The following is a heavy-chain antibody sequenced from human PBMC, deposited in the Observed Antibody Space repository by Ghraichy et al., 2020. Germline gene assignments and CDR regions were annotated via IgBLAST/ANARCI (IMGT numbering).Heavy chain of an antibody. CDR3: AKDSSGWYASLNYFYYGMDV. CDR2: ISHDGSKK. D-gene: IGHD6-19*01. Sequence: GGSLRLSCAASGFTFSNFGIHWVRQAPGKGLEWVALISHDGSKKYYADSVKGRFTISRDNSKNTLYLQMNSPRADDTAVYFCAKDSSGWYASLNYFYYGMDVWGQGTTVTFSS. V-gene: IGHV3-30*18. J-gene: IGHJ6*02. CDR1: GFTFSNFG.